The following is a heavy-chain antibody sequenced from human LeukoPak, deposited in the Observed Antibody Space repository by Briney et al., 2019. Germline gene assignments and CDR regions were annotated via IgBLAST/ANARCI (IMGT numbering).Heavy chain of an antibody. CDR1: GFTFSSYW. J-gene: IGHJ4*02. CDR3: VRGRPY. CDR2: INQDGSGH. V-gene: IGHV3-7*05. Sequence: GGSLRLSCAVSGFTFSSYWINWVRQAPGKGPEWVASINQDGSGHYYVDSVKGRFTISRDNAKDSLYLQMSSLRVEDTAVYYCVRGRPYWGQGTLVTVSS.